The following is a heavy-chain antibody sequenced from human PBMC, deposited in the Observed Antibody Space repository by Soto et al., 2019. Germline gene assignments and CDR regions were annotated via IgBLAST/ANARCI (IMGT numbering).Heavy chain of an antibody. J-gene: IGHJ4*02. V-gene: IGHV3-33*01. D-gene: IGHD1-1*01. Sequence: QVQLVESGGGVVQPGRSLRLSCAASGFTFSSYGMHWVRQAPGKGLEWVAVIWYDGSNKYYADSGKGRFTISRDNSKNTLYLHMNSLRAEDTAVYYCARGSVRKTDFDYWGQGTLVTVSS. CDR1: GFTFSSYG. CDR2: IWYDGSNK. CDR3: ARGSVRKTDFDY.